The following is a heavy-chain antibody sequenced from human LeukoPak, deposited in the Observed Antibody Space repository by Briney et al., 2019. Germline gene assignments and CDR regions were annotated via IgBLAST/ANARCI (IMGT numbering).Heavy chain of an antibody. CDR2: ISGSGTGT. CDR3: AKVSSSGWYAPFDY. V-gene: IGHV3-23*01. CDR1: GFTFSSYA. Sequence: GGSLRLSCAASGFTFSSYAMSWVRQAPGKWLEWVSSISGSGTGTYHADSVRGRSTLSRHNPKNTLYLQMNSLRDEDPAVNYCAKVSSSGWYAPFDYWGQGTLVTVSS. J-gene: IGHJ4*02. D-gene: IGHD6-19*01.